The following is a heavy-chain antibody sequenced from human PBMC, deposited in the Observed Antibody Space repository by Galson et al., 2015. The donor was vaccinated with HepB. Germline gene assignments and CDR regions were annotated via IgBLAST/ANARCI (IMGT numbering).Heavy chain of an antibody. CDR3: ATDPRGSSWFGVSADWFDP. D-gene: IGHD6-13*01. V-gene: IGHV1-24*01. J-gene: IGHJ5*02. Sequence: SVKVSCKVSGYTLTELSMHWVRQAPGKGLEWMGGFDPEDGETIYAQKFQGRVTMTEDTSTDTAYMELSSLRSEDTAVYYCATDPRGSSWFGVSADWFDPWGQGTLVTVSS. CDR1: GYTLTELS. CDR2: FDPEDGET.